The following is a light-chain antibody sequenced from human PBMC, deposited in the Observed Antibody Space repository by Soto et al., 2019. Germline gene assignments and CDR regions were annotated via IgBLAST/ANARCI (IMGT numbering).Light chain of an antibody. V-gene: IGLV2-14*03. J-gene: IGLJ2*01. CDR3: SSYTSSSTRVV. CDR1: SSDVGGYKY. Sequence: QSALTQPASVSGSPGQSITISCTGTSSDVGGYKYVCWYQQYPGKAPKVLIYDVSNRASGVSNRFSGSKSGNTASLTISGLQVEDEEDYYCSSYTSSSTRVVFGGGTELTVL. CDR2: DVS.